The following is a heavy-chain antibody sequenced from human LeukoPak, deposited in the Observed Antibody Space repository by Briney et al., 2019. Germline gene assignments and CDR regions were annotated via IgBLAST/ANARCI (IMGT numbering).Heavy chain of an antibody. D-gene: IGHD3-10*01. CDR3: ARGSMVRGVITP. Sequence: SETLSLTCAVYGGSFSGYYWSWIRQPPGKGLEWIGEINHSGSTNYNPSLKSRVTISADTSKNQFSLKLSSVTAADTAVYYCARGSMVRGVITPWGQGTLVTVSS. CDR1: GGSFSGYY. J-gene: IGHJ5*02. CDR2: INHSGST. V-gene: IGHV4-34*01.